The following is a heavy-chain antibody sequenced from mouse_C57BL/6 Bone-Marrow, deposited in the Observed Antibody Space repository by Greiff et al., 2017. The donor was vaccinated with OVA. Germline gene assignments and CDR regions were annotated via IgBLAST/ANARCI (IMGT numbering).Heavy chain of an antibody. V-gene: IGHV14-4*01. J-gene: IGHJ2*01. D-gene: IGHD1-1*01. CDR2: IDPENGDT. CDR1: GFNIKDDY. Sequence: VQLQQSGAELVRPGASVKLSCTASGFNIKDDYMHWVKQRPEQGLEWIGWIDPENGDTEYASKFQGKATITAYTSSNTAYLQLSSLTSEDTAVYYCTFYGSSNYFDYWGQGTTLTVSS. CDR3: TFYGSSNYFDY.